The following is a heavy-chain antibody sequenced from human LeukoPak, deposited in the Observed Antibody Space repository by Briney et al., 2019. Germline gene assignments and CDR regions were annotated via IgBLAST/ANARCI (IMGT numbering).Heavy chain of an antibody. Sequence: ASVKVSCKASGYTFTSYGISWVRQAPGQGLEWMGWISAYNGNTNYAQKLQGRVTMTTDTSTSTAYMELRSLRSDDTAVYYCARDTYYYDSSGYYPGYWGQGTLVTASS. J-gene: IGHJ4*02. CDR1: GYTFTSYG. CDR3: ARDTYYYDSSGYYPGY. V-gene: IGHV1-18*01. D-gene: IGHD3-22*01. CDR2: ISAYNGNT.